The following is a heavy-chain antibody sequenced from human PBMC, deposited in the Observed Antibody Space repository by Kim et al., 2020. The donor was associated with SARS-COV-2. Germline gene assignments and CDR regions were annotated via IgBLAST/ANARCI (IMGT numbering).Heavy chain of an antibody. CDR1: GGSISSSSYY. J-gene: IGHJ5*02. CDR3: AREVNIVVVPAGGFGWFDP. CDR2: IYYSGST. V-gene: IGHV4-39*07. D-gene: IGHD2-2*01. Sequence: SETLSLTCTVSGGSISSSSYYWGWIRQPPGKGLEWIGSIYYSGSTYYNPSLKSRVTISVDTSKNQFSLKLSSVTAADTAVYYCAREVNIVVVPAGGFGWFDPWGQGTLVTVSS.